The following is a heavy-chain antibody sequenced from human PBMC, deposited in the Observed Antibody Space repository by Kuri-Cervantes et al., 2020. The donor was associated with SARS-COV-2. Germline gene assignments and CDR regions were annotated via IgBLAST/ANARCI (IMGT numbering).Heavy chain of an antibody. CDR2: IYTSGST. CDR3: ARFPTHLTMIVFGAFDI. D-gene: IGHD3-22*01. V-gene: IGHV4-61*09. J-gene: IGHJ3*02. CDR1: GGSISSGSYY. Sequence: SCTVSGGSISSGSYYWSWIRQPAGKGLEWIGHIYTSGSTNYNPSLKSRVTISVDTSKNQFSLKLSSVTAADTAVYYCARFPTHLTMIVFGAFDIWGQGTMVTVSS.